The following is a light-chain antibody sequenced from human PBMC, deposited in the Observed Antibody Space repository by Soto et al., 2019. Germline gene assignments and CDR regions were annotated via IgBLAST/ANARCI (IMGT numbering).Light chain of an antibody. CDR2: AAS. J-gene: IGKJ4*01. CDR1: QSTSNY. Sequence: DIEMTQSPSSLSASVGDRVTITCRASQSTSNYLNWYQHKPGKAPKLLIYAASSLQSGVPTRFSGSGSGTDFPLTISSLQPEDFATYYCQQSYGTPLTFGGGTKVEIK. V-gene: IGKV1-39*01. CDR3: QQSYGTPLT.